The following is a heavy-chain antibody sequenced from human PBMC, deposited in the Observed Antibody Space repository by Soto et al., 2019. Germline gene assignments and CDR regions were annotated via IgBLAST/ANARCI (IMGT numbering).Heavy chain of an antibody. J-gene: IGHJ4*02. CDR1: GYTFTSYA. Sequence: QVQLVQSGAEVKKPGASVKVSCKASGYTFTSYAMHWVRQAPGQRLEWMGWINAGNGNTKYSQKFQGRVTITRDTSASTDYMELSSLRSEDTAVYYCARDQAYYDYIWGSYRLGGFDYWGQGTLVTVSS. D-gene: IGHD3-16*02. CDR2: INAGNGNT. V-gene: IGHV1-3*01. CDR3: ARDQAYYDYIWGSYRLGGFDY.